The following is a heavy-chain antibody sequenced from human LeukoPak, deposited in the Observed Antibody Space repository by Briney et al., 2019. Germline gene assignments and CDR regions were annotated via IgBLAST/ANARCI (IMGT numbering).Heavy chain of an antibody. V-gene: IGHV4-39*02. D-gene: IGHD6-25*01. CDR3: ARDRIAAPYYYYYYYMDV. CDR2: IYYSGST. Sequence: SETLSLTCTVSGGSISSSSYYWGWIRQPPGKGLEWIGSIYYSGSTYYNPSLKSRVTISVDTSKNQFSLKLSSVTAADTAVYYCARDRIAAPYYYYYYYMDVWGKGTTVTVSS. CDR1: GGSISSSSYY. J-gene: IGHJ6*03.